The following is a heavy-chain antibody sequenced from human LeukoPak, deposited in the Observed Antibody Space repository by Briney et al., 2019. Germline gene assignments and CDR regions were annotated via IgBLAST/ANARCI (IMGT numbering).Heavy chain of an antibody. J-gene: IGHJ4*02. D-gene: IGHD5-18*01. V-gene: IGHV4-34*01. CDR3: ARGPRMRYTAIVY. CDR2: INHSGST. CDR1: VGSFSGYY. Sequence: PSETLSLTCAVYVGSFSGYYWSWIPRPPGKGLEWIGEINHSGSTNYNPSLKSRVTISVDTSKNPFSLKLISVTAADTAVYSCARGPRMRYTAIVYWGQGTLVTVSS.